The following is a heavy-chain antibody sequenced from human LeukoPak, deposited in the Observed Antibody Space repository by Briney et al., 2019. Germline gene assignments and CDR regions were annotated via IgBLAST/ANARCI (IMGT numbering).Heavy chain of an antibody. D-gene: IGHD1-26*01. V-gene: IGHV3-66*01. CDR3: ARGDSGSYKYYFDY. CDR2: IYSGGST. CDR1: GFTVSSNY. Sequence: GGSLRLSCAASGFTVSSNYMSWVRQAPGKGLEWVSVIYSGGSTYYADSVKGRFTISRDNSKNTLYLQMNSLRAEDTAVYYCARGDSGSYKYYFDYWGQGTLVTVSS. J-gene: IGHJ4*02.